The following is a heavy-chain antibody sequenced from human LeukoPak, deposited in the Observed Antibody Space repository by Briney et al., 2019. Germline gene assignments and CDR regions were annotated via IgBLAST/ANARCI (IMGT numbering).Heavy chain of an antibody. CDR3: ATAVLYGGNDFDY. J-gene: IGHJ4*03. CDR2: INPNSGVT. D-gene: IGHD5-12*01. CDR1: GYTFTGYY. V-gene: IGHV1-2*02. Sequence: ASVKVSCKASGYTFTGYYMHWVRQAPGQGLEWMGWINPNSGVTKFAQRFQGRVTMTRDTSTSTAYLDLSSLRSDDTAVYYCATAVLYGGNDFDYWGQGTLVTVYS.